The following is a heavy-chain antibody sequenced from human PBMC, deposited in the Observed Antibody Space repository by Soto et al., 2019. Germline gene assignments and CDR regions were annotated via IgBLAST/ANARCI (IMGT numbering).Heavy chain of an antibody. V-gene: IGHV1-24*01. D-gene: IGHD3-9*01. J-gene: IGHJ4*02. CDR3: ATGILRYFDWLVLDY. CDR1: GYTLTELS. Sequence: ASVKVSCKVSGYTLTELSMHWVRQAPGKGLEWMRGFDPEDGETIYAQKFQGRVTMTEDTSTDTAYMELSSLRSEDTAVYYCATGILRYFDWLVLDYWGQGTLVTVSS. CDR2: FDPEDGET.